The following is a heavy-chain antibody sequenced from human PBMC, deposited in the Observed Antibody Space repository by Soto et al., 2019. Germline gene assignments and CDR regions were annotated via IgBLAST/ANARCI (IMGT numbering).Heavy chain of an antibody. CDR1: GGSISSYY. CDR2: IYYSGST. Sequence: PSETLSLTCTVSGGSISSYYWSWIRQPPGKGLEWIGYIYYSGSTNYNPSLRSRVTISVDTSKNQFSLKLSSVTAADTAVYYCARDSSYYDSSGYNNWFDPWGQGTLVTVSS. D-gene: IGHD3-22*01. CDR3: ARDSSYYDSSGYNNWFDP. J-gene: IGHJ5*02. V-gene: IGHV4-59*01.